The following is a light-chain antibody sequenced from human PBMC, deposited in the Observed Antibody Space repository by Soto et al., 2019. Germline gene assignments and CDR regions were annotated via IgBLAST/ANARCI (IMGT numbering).Light chain of an antibody. CDR1: QSVTSN. CDR2: GAS. J-gene: IGKJ1*01. V-gene: IGKV3-15*01. CDR3: QQYSNWPRT. Sequence: EIVMTQSPATLSVSPGERATLSCRASQSVTSNLAWYQQKPGQAPRLLISGASTRATGIPARFSGSGSGTEFTLTISTLQSEDFAVYYCQQYSNWPRTFAQGTKVDIK.